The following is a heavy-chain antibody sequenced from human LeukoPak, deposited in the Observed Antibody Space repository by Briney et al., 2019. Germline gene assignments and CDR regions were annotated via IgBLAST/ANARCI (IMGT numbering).Heavy chain of an antibody. D-gene: IGHD3-10*01. CDR2: IYSDNT. V-gene: IGHV3-53*01. CDR1: GFTVSNS. CDR3: AKDLGITMVRGPMDV. J-gene: IGHJ6*03. Sequence: GGSLRLSCTVSGFTVSNSMSWVRQAPGKGLEWVSFIYSDNTHYSDSVKGRFTISRDNSKNTLYLQMNSLRAEDTAVYYCAKDLGITMVRGPMDVWGKGTTVTISS.